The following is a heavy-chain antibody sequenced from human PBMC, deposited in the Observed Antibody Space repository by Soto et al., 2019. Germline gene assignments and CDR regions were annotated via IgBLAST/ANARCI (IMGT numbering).Heavy chain of an antibody. CDR1: GFMFSTYA. J-gene: IGHJ3*02. D-gene: IGHD2-2*01. Sequence: EVQLLESGGGLVQPGGSLRLSCAGSGFMFSTYAMSWVRQAPGKGLEWVSGTGGSGGVTYYADSVKGRFAVSRDQSKNTINLHMSSRTAGDTAVCYCAKGQPPDCYAYFSPRGGAFDIWGQGTMVTVSS. CDR2: TGGSGGVT. V-gene: IGHV3-23*01. CDR3: AKGQPPDCYAYFSPRGGAFDI.